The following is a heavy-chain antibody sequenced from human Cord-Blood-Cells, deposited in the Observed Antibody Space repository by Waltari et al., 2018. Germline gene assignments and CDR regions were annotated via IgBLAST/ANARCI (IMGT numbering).Heavy chain of an antibody. CDR3: ARGPSRRKDGYNYAFDI. CDR1: GYTFTRDA. V-gene: IGHV1-3*01. CDR2: INAGNGNT. J-gene: IGHJ3*02. Sequence: VQLVQSGAAVKKPGASATAACKASGYTFTRDAMPWVRKAPGQRLEWMGWINAGNGNTKYSQKFQGRVTITRDTSASTAYMELSSLRSEDTAVYYCARGPSRRKDGYNYAFDIWGQGTMVTVSS. D-gene: IGHD5-12*01.